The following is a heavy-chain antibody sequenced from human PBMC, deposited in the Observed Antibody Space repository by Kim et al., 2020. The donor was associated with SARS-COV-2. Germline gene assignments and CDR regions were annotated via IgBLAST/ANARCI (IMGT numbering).Heavy chain of an antibody. D-gene: IGHD6-13*01. V-gene: IGHV4-59*01. CDR3: ARAVGSSWKHFDN. J-gene: IGHJ4*02. Sequence: YTPSLKCRVTISGATTKNQFSRKLSSVTAGDTAVYYCARAVGSSWKHFDNWGQGTLVTVSS.